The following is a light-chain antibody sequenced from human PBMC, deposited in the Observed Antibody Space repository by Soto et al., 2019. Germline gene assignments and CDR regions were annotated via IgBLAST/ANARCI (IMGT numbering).Light chain of an antibody. CDR1: QSVPSNF. CDR2: GVS. Sequence: EIVLTQSPGTLSLSPGERATLSCRASQSVPSNFLAWYQQKPGQAPILVIYGVSRRATGIPDRFSGSGSGTDFTLTISRLEPEDFAVYYCQRNDRSWTFGQGTKVEIK. V-gene: IGKV3-20*01. CDR3: QRNDRSWT. J-gene: IGKJ1*01.